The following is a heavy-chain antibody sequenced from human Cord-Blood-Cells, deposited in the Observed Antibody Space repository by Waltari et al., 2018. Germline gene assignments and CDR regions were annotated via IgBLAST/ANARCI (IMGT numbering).Heavy chain of an antibody. CDR1: GFTFSNAW. J-gene: IGHJ4*02. CDR3: TTDHRPDSYYDFWSGYSELVDY. V-gene: IGHV3-15*01. D-gene: IGHD3-3*01. Sequence: EVQLVESGGGLVKPGGSLRLSCAASGFTFSNAWMSWVRQAPGKGLEWVGRIKSKTDGGTTDYAAPVKGRFTISRDDSKNTLYLQMNSLKTEDTAVYYCTTDHRPDSYYDFWSGYSELVDYWGQGTLVTVSS. CDR2: IKSKTDGGTT.